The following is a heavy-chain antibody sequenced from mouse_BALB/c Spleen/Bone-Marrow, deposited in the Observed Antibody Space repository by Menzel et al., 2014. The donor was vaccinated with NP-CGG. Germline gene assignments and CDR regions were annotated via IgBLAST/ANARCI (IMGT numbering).Heavy chain of an antibody. CDR3: VKNYYYGYVAY. CDR2: INPASSTI. CDR1: GFDFSRYW. V-gene: IGHV4-1*02. D-gene: IGHD1-2*01. J-gene: IGHJ3*01. Sequence: EVKLQESGGGLVQPGGSLKLSCAASGFDFSRYWMTWVRQAPGKGLEWIGEINPASSTINYTPSLKDKFIISRDNAKNTLYLQMSKVRSEDTALYYCVKNYYYGYVAYWGQGTLVTVSA.